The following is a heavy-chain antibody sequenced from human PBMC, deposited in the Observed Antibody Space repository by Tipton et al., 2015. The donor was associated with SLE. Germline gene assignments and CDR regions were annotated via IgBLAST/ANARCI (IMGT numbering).Heavy chain of an antibody. D-gene: IGHD5-24*01. Sequence: TLSLTCTVSGGSISSGSYYWSWIRQPAGKGLEWIGRIYTSGSTNYNPSLKSRVTISVDTSKNQFSLKLSSVTAADTAVYYCARGSRECYNWWFDPWDQGTLVTVSA. CDR2: IYTSGST. CDR1: GGSISSGSYY. CDR3: ARGSRECYNWWFDP. J-gene: IGHJ5*02. V-gene: IGHV4-61*02.